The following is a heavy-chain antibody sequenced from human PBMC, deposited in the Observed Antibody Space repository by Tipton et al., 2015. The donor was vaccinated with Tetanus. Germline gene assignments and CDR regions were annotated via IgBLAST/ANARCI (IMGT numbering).Heavy chain of an antibody. Sequence: SLRLSCSASGFIFSDYWMSWVRQAPGKGLEWVANINRSGGGKYYVDSVKGRFTISRDEAKKSVYLEMSSPTVGDTAVYFCARDRGEDWTNFYYMDVWGKGATVIVSS. CDR3: ARDRGEDWTNFYYMDV. CDR1: GFIFSDYW. J-gene: IGHJ6*03. D-gene: IGHD3/OR15-3a*01. CDR2: INRSGGGK. V-gene: IGHV3-7*01.